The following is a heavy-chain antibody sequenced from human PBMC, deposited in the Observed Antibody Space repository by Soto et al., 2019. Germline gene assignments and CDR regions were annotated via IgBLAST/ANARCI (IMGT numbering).Heavy chain of an antibody. CDR3: ERGVRAHFDI. Sequence: GGSLRLSCVTSGFSFSPYSMSWVRQAPGKGLEWVSGISGSGINTYYADSVKGRFTISRDNSRNTMFLQMKSLRAEDAAIYFCERGVRAHFDIWGRGALVTV. CDR2: ISGSGINT. D-gene: IGHD1-1*01. V-gene: IGHV3-23*01. J-gene: IGHJ4*02. CDR1: GFSFSPYS.